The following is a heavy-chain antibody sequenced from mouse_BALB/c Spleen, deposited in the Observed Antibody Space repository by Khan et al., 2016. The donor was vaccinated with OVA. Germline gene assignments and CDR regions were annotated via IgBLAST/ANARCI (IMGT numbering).Heavy chain of an antibody. V-gene: IGHV1-7*01. CDR3: ARRGLRWDFDY. CDR2: INPCTGYT. J-gene: IGHJ2*01. D-gene: IGHD1-1*01. CDR1: GYTFINYW. Sequence: VQLVESGAELAKPGASVKISCKASGYTFINYWILWVKQRPGQGLEWIGYINPCTGYTEYNQNFKDKVTLTADTSPSTAYMQLSSLTSEDSTVYYCARRGLRWDFDYWGQGTTLTVSS.